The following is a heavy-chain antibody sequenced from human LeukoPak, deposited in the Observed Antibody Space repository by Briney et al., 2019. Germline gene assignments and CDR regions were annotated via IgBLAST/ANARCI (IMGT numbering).Heavy chain of an antibody. CDR3: AIQMVLGPFDP. D-gene: IGHD2-8*01. J-gene: IGHJ5*02. V-gene: IGHV1-2*02. CDR1: GYTFTVYY. Sequence: ASVTVSCKASGYTFTVYYMHWVRQAPGQGLEWMGWINPNSGGTNYAQKFQGRVTMTRDTSISTAYMELSRLRSDDTAVYYCAIQMVLGPFDPWGQGTLVTVSS. CDR2: INPNSGGT.